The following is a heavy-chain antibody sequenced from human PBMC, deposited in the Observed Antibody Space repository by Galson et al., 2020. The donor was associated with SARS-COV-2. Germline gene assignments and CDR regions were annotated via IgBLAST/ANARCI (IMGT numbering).Heavy chain of an antibody. CDR3: ATYSVVVVAPTPLRADY. Sequence: SETLSLTCTVSGYSISSGYIWGWIRQPPGKGLEWTGSIYHSGSTYYNPSIKSRVTISVDTSKNQFSLKLSSVTAADTAVYYCATYSVVVVAPTPLRADYWGQGTLVTVSS. J-gene: IGHJ4*02. CDR1: GYSISSGYI. V-gene: IGHV4-38-2*02. CDR2: IYHSGST. D-gene: IGHD2-15*01.